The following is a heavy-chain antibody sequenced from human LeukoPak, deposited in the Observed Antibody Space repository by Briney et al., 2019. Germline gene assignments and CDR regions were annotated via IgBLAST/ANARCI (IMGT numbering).Heavy chain of an antibody. V-gene: IGHV3-33*01. D-gene: IGHD2-15*01. CDR1: GFTFSSYG. Sequence: QPGGSLRLSCAAPGFTFSSYGMHWVRQAPGKGLEWVALIWYDGNNKYYADSVKGRFTISRDNSKNTLYLQLNSLRAEDTAVYYCARQHCSGGDCYFFDWGQGTLVTVSS. CDR3: ARQHCSGGDCYFFD. CDR2: IWYDGNNK. J-gene: IGHJ4*02.